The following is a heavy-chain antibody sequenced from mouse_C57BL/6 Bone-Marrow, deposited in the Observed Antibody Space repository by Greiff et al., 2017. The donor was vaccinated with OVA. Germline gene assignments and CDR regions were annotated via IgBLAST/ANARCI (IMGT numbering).Heavy chain of an antibody. J-gene: IGHJ4*01. V-gene: IGHV1-69*01. Sequence: QVQLQQSGAELVMPGASVKLSCKASGYTFTSYWMHWVKQRPGQGLEWIGEIDPSDSYTNYNQKFKGKSTLTVDKSSSTAYMQLSSLTSEDSAVYYCARSLLRSSYAMDYWGQGTSVTVSS. CDR1: GYTFTSYW. CDR3: ARSLLRSSYAMDY. CDR2: IDPSDSYT. D-gene: IGHD1-1*01.